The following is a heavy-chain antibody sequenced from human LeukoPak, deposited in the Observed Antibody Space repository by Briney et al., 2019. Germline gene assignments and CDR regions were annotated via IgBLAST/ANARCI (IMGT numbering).Heavy chain of an antibody. CDR3: ARAKGALDY. Sequence: QTGGSLRLSCAASGFTFSDHYMDWVRQAPGKGLEWVGRSRNKANSYTTEYAASVKGRFTISRDESKNSLYLQMNSLKTEDTAVYYCARAKGALDYWGQGTLVTVSS. J-gene: IGHJ4*02. V-gene: IGHV3-72*01. D-gene: IGHD4/OR15-4a*01. CDR1: GFTFSDHY. CDR2: SRNKANSYTT.